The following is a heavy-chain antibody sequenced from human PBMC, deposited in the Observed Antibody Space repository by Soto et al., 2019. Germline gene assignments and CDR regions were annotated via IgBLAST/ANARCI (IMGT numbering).Heavy chain of an antibody. CDR2: ISYDGSNK. CDR1: GFTFSSYA. V-gene: IGHV3-30-3*01. D-gene: IGHD1-1*01. J-gene: IGHJ6*02. CDR3: ARGGGWNDGYYYYYYGMDV. Sequence: QVQLVESGGGVVQPGRSLRLSCAASGFTFSSYAMHWVRQAPGKGLEWVAVISYDGSNKYYADSVKGRFTISRDNSKNTLYLQMNSLRAEDTAVYYCARGGGWNDGYYYYYYGMDVWGQGTTVTVSS.